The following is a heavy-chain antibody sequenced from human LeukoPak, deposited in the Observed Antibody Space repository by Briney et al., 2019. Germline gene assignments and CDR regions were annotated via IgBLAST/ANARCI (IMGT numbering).Heavy chain of an antibody. CDR2: ISGSGGST. CDR1: GFTFSSYA. CDR3: ARTTYSSGWADAFDI. V-gene: IGHV3-23*01. D-gene: IGHD6-19*01. J-gene: IGHJ3*02. Sequence: GGSLRLSCAASGFTFSSYAMSWVRQAPGKGLEWVSAISGSGGSTYYADSVKGRFTISRDNSKNTLYLQMNSLRAEDTAVYYCARTTYSSGWADAFDIWGQGTMVTVSS.